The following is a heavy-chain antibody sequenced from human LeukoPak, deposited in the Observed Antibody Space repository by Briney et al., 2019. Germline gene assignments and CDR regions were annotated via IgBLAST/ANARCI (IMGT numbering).Heavy chain of an antibody. V-gene: IGHV4-61*02. J-gene: IGHJ4*02. CDR3: ARTFGSALHFDY. CDR2: IYTSGST. CDR1: GGSISSGSYY. Sequence: PSQTLSLTCTVSGGSISSGSYYWSWIRQPAGKGLEWIGRIYTSGSTNYNPSLKSRVTISVDTSKNQFSLKLSSVTAADTAVYYCARTFGSALHFDYWGQGTLVTVSS. D-gene: IGHD3-10*01.